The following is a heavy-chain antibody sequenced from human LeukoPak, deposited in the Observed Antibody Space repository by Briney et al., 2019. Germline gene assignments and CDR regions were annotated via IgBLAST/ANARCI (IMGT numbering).Heavy chain of an antibody. CDR1: GGSASSYSHY. Sequence: SETLSLTCTVSGGSASSYSHYWSWIPQPPGKGLEWIGYIHYSGSTSYNTSLKSRVTISIDTSKNQFSLNLGSVTAADTAVYYCARTRDDNSRCLDYWGQGTLVTVSS. D-gene: IGHD5-24*01. V-gene: IGHV4-61*01. CDR3: ARTRDDNSRCLDY. J-gene: IGHJ4*02. CDR2: IHYSGST.